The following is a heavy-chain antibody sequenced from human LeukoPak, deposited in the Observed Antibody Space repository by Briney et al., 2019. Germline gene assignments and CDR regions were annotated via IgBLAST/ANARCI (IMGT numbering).Heavy chain of an antibody. Sequence: SVKVSCKASGGTFSSYAISWVRQAPGQGLEWMGGIIPIFGTANYAQKFQGRVTITADESTSTAYMELSSLRSEDTAVYYCARDIVVVPAAKEENWFDPWSQGTLVTVSS. D-gene: IGHD2-2*01. CDR2: IIPIFGTA. V-gene: IGHV1-69*01. CDR1: GGTFSSYA. J-gene: IGHJ5*02. CDR3: ARDIVVVPAAKEENWFDP.